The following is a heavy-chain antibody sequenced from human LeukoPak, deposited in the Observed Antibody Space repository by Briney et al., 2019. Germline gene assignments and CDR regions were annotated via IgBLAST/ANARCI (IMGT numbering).Heavy chain of an antibody. J-gene: IGHJ6*03. CDR1: GFTFSTSG. D-gene: IGHD3-10*01. Sequence: PGGTLRLSCAASGFTFSTSGMSWVRQTPGKGLQWVSGIINSGDTTHYADSVEGRFTVSRDNSKNTLYLQMNSLRAEDTAVYYCARCFGSGIAYSDYYYMDVWGKGTTVTISS. CDR3: ARCFGSGIAYSDYYYMDV. V-gene: IGHV3-23*01. CDR2: IINSGDTT.